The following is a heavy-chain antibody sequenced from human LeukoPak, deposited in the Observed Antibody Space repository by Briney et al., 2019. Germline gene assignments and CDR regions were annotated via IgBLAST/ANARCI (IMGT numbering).Heavy chain of an antibody. CDR2: VHLQGST. V-gene: IGHV4-4*02. CDR1: GGSISNTNW. J-gene: IGHJ4*02. Sequence: PSGTLSLTCGVSGGSISNTNWWTWVRQPPGKGLGWIGEVHLQGSTNYNPSLKSRVAISVDKSENHISLKLTSVTAADTAVYYCTREGGPYRPLDYSGQGTLVTVAS. D-gene: IGHD6-25*01. CDR3: TREGGPYRPLDY.